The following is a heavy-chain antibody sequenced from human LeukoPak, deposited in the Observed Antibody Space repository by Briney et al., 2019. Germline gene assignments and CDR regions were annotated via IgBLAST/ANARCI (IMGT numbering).Heavy chain of an antibody. D-gene: IGHD3-16*02. CDR3: ARGPYYDYVWGSYRPTNFDY. V-gene: IGHV4-34*01. J-gene: IGHJ4*02. CDR1: GFTFSSYA. Sequence: GSLRLSCAASGFTFSSYAMSWVRQAPGKGLEWIGEINHSGSTNYDPSLKSRVTISVDTSKNQFSLKLSSVTAADTAVYYCARGPYYDYVWGSYRPTNFDYWGQGTLVTVSS. CDR2: INHSGST.